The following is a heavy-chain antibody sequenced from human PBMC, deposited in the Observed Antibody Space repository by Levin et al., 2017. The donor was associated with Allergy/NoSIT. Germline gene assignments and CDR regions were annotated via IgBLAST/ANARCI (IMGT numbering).Heavy chain of an antibody. CDR3: AHQTYYDILTGTRGFFQH. CDR1: EFSLSPSGVG. CDR2: IYWDDDK. D-gene: IGHD3-9*01. J-gene: IGHJ1*01. Sequence: SGPTLVKPTQTLTLTCTFSEFSLSPSGVGVGWIRQPPGKALEWLALIYWDDDKRYSPSLKSRLTITKDTSKNQVVLTMTNMDPVDTATYNCAHQTYYDILTGTRGFFQHWGQGTLVTVSS. V-gene: IGHV2-5*02.